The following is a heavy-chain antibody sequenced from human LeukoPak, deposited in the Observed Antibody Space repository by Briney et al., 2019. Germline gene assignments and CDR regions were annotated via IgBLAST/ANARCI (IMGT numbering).Heavy chain of an antibody. V-gene: IGHV4-61*02. CDR1: GGSISSGSYY. Sequence: SETLSLTCTVSGGSISSGSYYWSWIRQPAGKGLEWIGRIYTSGSTNYNPSLKSRVTISVDTSKNQFSLKLSSVTAADTAVYYCARIVYGGEVGYWGQGTLVTVSS. D-gene: IGHD2-21*01. CDR2: IYTSGST. CDR3: ARIVYGGEVGY. J-gene: IGHJ4*02.